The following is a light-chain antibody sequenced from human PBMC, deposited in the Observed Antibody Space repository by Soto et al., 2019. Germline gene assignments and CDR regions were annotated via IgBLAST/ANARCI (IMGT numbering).Light chain of an antibody. CDR1: QSISSY. Sequence: DIQMTQSPSSLSASVGDRVTIPCRASQSISSYLNWYQQKPGKAPKLLIYAASSLQSGVPSRFSGSGSGTDFTLTISSLQPEDFATYSCQQSYSTTWTFGQGTKVDIK. CDR2: AAS. J-gene: IGKJ1*01. CDR3: QQSYSTTWT. V-gene: IGKV1-39*01.